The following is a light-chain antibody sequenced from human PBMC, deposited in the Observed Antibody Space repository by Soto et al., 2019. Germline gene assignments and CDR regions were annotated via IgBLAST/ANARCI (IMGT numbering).Light chain of an antibody. J-gene: IGKJ4*01. V-gene: IGKV2-28*01. CDR1: QSLLHSNGYNY. CDR2: LGS. CDR3: MQALQTPLT. Sequence: DIVMTQSPLSLPVTPGEPASISCRSSQSLLHSNGYNYLDWYLQKPGQSPQLLIYLGSNRASGVPDRFSGSGSGTDFTLKTSRVEAEDVGVYYCMQALQTPLTFRGGTKVEIK.